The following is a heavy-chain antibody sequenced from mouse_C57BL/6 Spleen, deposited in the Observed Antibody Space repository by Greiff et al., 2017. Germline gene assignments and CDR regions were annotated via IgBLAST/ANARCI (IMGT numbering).Heavy chain of an antibody. V-gene: IGHV14-4*01. CDR3: TTWISLYAMDY. CDR1: GFNIKDDY. Sequence: EVKLVESGAELVRPGASVKLSCTASGFNIKDDYMHWVKQRPEQGLEWIGWIDPENGDTEYASKFQGKATITADTSSNTDYLQLSSLTSEDTAVYYCTTWISLYAMDYWGQGTSVTVSS. CDR2: IDPENGDT. J-gene: IGHJ4*01.